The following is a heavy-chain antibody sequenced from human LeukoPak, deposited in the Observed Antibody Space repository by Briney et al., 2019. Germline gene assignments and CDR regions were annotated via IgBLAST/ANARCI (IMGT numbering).Heavy chain of an antibody. J-gene: IGHJ4*02. CDR1: GFTFNTYW. Sequence: GGXLRLSCAASGFTFNTYWMSWVRQAPGKGLEWVANIKQDGSEKYYVDSVKGRFTISRDNAKNSLYLQMNSLRAEDTAVYYCASRAHFWSGPGGWGQGTLVTVSS. CDR3: ASRAHFWSGPGG. V-gene: IGHV3-7*01. D-gene: IGHD3-3*02. CDR2: IKQDGSEK.